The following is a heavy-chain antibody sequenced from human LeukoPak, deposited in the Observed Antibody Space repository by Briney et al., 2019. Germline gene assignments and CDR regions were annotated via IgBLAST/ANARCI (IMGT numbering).Heavy chain of an antibody. CDR2: IYSGGST. Sequence: PGGSLRLSCAASGFTVSSNYMSWVRQAPGKGLEWVSVIYSGGSTYYADSVKGRFTISRDNSKNTLYLQMNSLRAEDTAVYYCARVVRATHYFDYWGQGTLVTVSS. V-gene: IGHV3-53*01. J-gene: IGHJ4*02. CDR1: GFTVSSNY. CDR3: ARVVRATHYFDY. D-gene: IGHD5-12*01.